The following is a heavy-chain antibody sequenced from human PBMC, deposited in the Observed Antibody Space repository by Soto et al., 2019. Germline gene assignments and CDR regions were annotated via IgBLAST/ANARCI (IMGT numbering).Heavy chain of an antibody. CDR1: GGSISSSSYY. V-gene: IGHV4-39*01. D-gene: IGHD3-3*01. J-gene: IGHJ4*02. CDR2: IYYSGST. Sequence: SETLSLTCTVSGGSISSSSYYWGWIRQPPGKGLEWIGSIYYSGSTYYNPSLKSRVTISVDTSKNQFSLKLSSVTAADTAVYYCARRVRDSLIFGVLLLSLWGYWGQGTLVTVSS. CDR3: ARRVRDSLIFGVLLLSLWGY.